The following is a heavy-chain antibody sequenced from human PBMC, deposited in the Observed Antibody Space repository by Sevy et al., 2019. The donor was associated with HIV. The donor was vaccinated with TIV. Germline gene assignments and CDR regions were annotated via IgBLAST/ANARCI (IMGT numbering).Heavy chain of an antibody. CDR2: IYYGGST. V-gene: IGHV4-39*01. Sequence: SETLSLTCTGSDVSISSGTNYWGWIRQPPGKGLEWIGSIYYGGSTYYNPSLKSRVTVSADTSTNQFSLKLTSVTVADTAVYYCARQRGGWYEYDASDVWGQGTMVTVSS. CDR1: DVSISSGTNY. D-gene: IGHD6-19*01. CDR3: ARQRGGWYEYDASDV. J-gene: IGHJ3*01.